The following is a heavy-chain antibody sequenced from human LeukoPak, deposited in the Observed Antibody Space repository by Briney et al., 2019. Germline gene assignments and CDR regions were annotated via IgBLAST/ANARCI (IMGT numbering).Heavy chain of an antibody. D-gene: IGHD3-10*01. CDR1: GYTFTSYD. Sequence: ASVKVSCKASGYTFTSYDINWVRQATGQGLEWMGWMNPNSGNTGYAQKFQGRVTMTRDTSISTAYMELSRLRSDDTAVYYCATRGVRDYYGSGSYYNGGYWGQGTLVTVSS. J-gene: IGHJ4*02. CDR3: ATRGVRDYYGSGSYYNGGY. V-gene: IGHV1-8*01. CDR2: MNPNSGNT.